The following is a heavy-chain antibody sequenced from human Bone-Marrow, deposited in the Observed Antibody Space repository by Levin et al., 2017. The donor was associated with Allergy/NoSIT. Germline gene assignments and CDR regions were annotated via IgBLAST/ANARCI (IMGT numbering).Heavy chain of an antibody. J-gene: IGHJ4*02. V-gene: IGHV3-33*01. Sequence: GGSLRLSCAASGFTFSSYGMHWVRQAPGKGLEWVAVIWYDGSNKYYADSVKGRFTISRDNSKNTLYLQMNSLRAEDTAVYYCAREEGSGIVGLPLDYWGQGTLVTVSS. CDR2: IWYDGSNK. CDR3: AREEGSGIVGLPLDY. CDR1: GFTFSSYG. D-gene: IGHD3/OR15-3a*01.